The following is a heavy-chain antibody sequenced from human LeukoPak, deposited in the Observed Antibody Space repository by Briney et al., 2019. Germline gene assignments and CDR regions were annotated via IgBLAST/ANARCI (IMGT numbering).Heavy chain of an antibody. Sequence: PGGSLRLSCAASGFTFSSYAMSWVRQATGKGLEWLGRIKSNADGGTTDYAAPVQGRITISRDDSQNTLYLQLDSLKAEDTAVYYCSTYRWQYDSSGYDHWGQGTLVAVSS. CDR3: STYRWQYDSSGYDH. J-gene: IGHJ4*02. CDR1: GFTFSSYA. V-gene: IGHV3-15*01. CDR2: IKSNADGGTT. D-gene: IGHD3-22*01.